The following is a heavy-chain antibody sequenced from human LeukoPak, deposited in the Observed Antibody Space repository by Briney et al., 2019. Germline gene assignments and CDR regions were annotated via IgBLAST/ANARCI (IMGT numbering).Heavy chain of an antibody. CDR3: ARRGGKNYGDYLLYYYYMDV. D-gene: IGHD4-17*01. V-gene: IGHV1-18*01. Sequence: ASVKVSCKASGYTFTSYGISWVRQAPGQRLEGMGWISAYNGNTNYAQKLQGRVTMTTDTSTSTAYMALRSLRSDDTAVYYCARRGGKNYGDYLLYYYYMDVWGKGTTVTVSS. CDR1: GYTFTSYG. CDR2: ISAYNGNT. J-gene: IGHJ6*03.